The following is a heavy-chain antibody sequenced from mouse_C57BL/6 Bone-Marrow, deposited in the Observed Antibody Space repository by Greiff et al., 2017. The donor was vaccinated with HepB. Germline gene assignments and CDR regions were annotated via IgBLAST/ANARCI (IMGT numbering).Heavy chain of an antibody. CDR3: ARWGLLWSRAY. D-gene: IGHD2-1*01. CDR1: GYTFTSYW. V-gene: IGHV1-53*01. CDR2: INPSNGGT. Sequence: VKLQESGTELVKPGASVKLSCKASGYTFTSYWMHWVKQRPGQGLEWIGNINPSNGGTNYNEKFKSKATLTVDKSSSTAYMQLSSLTSEDSAVYYCARWGLLWSRAYWGQGTLVTVSA. J-gene: IGHJ3*01.